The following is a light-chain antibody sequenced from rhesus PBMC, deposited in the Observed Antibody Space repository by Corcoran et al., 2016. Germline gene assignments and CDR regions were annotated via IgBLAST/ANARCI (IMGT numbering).Light chain of an antibody. CDR1: QDINTY. CDR2: YAT. Sequence: DIQMTQSPSSVSASVGDRVTITCRANQDINTYLAWYQQKPGKAPKLLIYYATTLQGGVPSRFSGSGSGTEFTLTISSLQPEDFATYYCQQYNNLVTFGGGTKVEIK. CDR3: QQYNNLVT. J-gene: IGKJ4*01. V-gene: IGKV1-25*01.